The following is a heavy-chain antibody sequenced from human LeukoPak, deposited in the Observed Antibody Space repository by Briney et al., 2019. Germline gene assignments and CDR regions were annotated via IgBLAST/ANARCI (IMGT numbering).Heavy chain of an antibody. J-gene: IGHJ6*03. CDR2: IYYSGST. Sequence: PSETLSLTCTASGGSISSYYWSWIRQPPGKGLEWIGYIYYSGSTNYNPSLKSRVTISVDTSKNQFSLKLSSVTAADTAVYHCARYITIFGVASWEYYMDVWGKGTTVTVSS. D-gene: IGHD3-3*01. V-gene: IGHV4-59*01. CDR3: ARYITIFGVASWEYYMDV. CDR1: GGSISSYY.